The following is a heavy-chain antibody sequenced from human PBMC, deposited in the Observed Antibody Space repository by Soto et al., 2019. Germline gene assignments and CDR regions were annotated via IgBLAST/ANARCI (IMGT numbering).Heavy chain of an antibody. CDR2: ISSSSSYI. V-gene: IGHV3-21*01. J-gene: IGHJ6*02. D-gene: IGHD2-2*01. CDR1: GFTFSSYS. CDR3: AREGDFLPAPIGYYGMDV. Sequence: LRLSCAASGFTFSSYSMNWVRQAPGKGLEWVSSISSSSSYIYYADSVKGRFTISRDNAKNSLYLQMNSLRAEDTAVYYCAREGDFLPAPIGYYGMDVWGQGTTVTVSS.